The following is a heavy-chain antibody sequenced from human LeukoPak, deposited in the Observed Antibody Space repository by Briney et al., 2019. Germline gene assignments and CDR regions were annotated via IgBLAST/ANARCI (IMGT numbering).Heavy chain of an antibody. CDR2: IYYSGST. Sequence: PSETLSLTCTVSGGSISSSLGFWGWIRQPPGKVLELIGSIYYSGSTYYNASLKSRVTISVDTAKNQFSLKLSSVTAADTAVYYCARHTAGFDIWGQGTMVTVSS. J-gene: IGHJ3*02. D-gene: IGHD6-13*01. CDR3: ARHTAGFDI. CDR1: GGSISSSLGF. V-gene: IGHV4-39*01.